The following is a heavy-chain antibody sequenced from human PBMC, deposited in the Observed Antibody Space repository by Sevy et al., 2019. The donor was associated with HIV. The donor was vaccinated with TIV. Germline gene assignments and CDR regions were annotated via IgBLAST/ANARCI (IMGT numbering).Heavy chain of an antibody. Sequence: SETLSLTCAVYGGSFSGFFWTWIRQSPEKGREWIGEIHHGGNTNYNSSLSSRVNISLDMSMMQFSLQLNSITAADTGLYYCARLHTLVTPTAMPKGGWFDPWGQGTLVTVSS. J-gene: IGHJ5*02. D-gene: IGHD2-2*01. V-gene: IGHV4-34*01. CDR1: GGSFSGFF. CDR3: ARLHTLVTPTAMPKGGWFDP. CDR2: IHHGGNT.